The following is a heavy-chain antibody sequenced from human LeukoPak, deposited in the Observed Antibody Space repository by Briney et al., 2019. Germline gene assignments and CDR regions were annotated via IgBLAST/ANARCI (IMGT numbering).Heavy chain of an antibody. V-gene: IGHV4-39*01. J-gene: IGHJ4*02. Sequence: SETLSLTCTVSGGSISSSSYYWGWIRQPPGKGLEWIGSIYYSGSTYYNPSLTSRVTISVDTSKNQFSLKLSSVTAADTAVYYCARQYIVATIIDYRGQGTLVTVSS. D-gene: IGHD5-12*01. CDR2: IYYSGST. CDR1: GGSISSSSYY. CDR3: ARQYIVATIIDY.